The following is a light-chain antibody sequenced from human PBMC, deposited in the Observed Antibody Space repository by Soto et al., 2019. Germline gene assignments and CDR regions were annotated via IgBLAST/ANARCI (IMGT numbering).Light chain of an antibody. CDR3: CSYTNSAYV. Sequence: QSVLTQPRSVSWSPGQSVTISCTGTSSDVGAYNYVSWYQQHPAKAPNLMIYDVSKRPSGVPDRFSGSKSGNTASLTISGLQAEDEGDYYCCSYTNSAYVFGTGTKVTVL. CDR2: DVS. J-gene: IGLJ1*01. V-gene: IGLV2-11*01. CDR1: SSDVGAYNY.